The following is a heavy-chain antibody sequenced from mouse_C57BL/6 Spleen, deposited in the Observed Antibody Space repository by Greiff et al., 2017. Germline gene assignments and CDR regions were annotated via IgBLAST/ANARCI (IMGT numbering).Heavy chain of an antibody. CDR3: ARSHYYGSSYGGYFDV. CDR2: IRNKANGYTT. CDR1: GFTFTDYY. V-gene: IGHV7-3*01. D-gene: IGHD1-1*01. J-gene: IGHJ1*03. Sequence: VQLKESGGGLVQPGGSLSLSCAASGFTFTDYYMSWVRQPPGKALEWLGFIRNKANGYTTEYSASVKGRFTISRDNSQSILYLQMNALRAEDSATYYCARSHYYGSSYGGYFDVWGTGTTVTVSS.